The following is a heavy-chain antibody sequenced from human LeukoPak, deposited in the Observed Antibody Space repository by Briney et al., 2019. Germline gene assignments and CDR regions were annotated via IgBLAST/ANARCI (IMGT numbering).Heavy chain of an antibody. Sequence: PSETLSLTCTVSGGSIRNYYWSWTRQPPGKGLEWIGYIYYSGSTNYNPSLKSRVTISVDTSKNQFSLKLSSVTAADTAVYYCARVYYSSSYDYWYFDLWGRGTLVTVSS. CDR2: IYYSGST. V-gene: IGHV4-59*01. CDR1: GGSIRNYY. CDR3: ARVYYSSSYDYWYFDL. D-gene: IGHD6-13*01. J-gene: IGHJ2*01.